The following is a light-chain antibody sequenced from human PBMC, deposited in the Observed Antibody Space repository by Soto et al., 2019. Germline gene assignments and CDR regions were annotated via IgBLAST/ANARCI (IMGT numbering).Light chain of an antibody. CDR3: SSYAGSNIL. Sequence: QSVLTQPPSASVSPGQSVTISCTGTSSDVGGYNYVSWYQQHPGKAPKLMIYEVNKRPSGVPDRFSASKSGNTASLTVSGLQAEDEADYYCSSYAGSNILFGTGTKVTVL. V-gene: IGLV2-8*01. CDR2: EVN. CDR1: SSDVGGYNY. J-gene: IGLJ1*01.